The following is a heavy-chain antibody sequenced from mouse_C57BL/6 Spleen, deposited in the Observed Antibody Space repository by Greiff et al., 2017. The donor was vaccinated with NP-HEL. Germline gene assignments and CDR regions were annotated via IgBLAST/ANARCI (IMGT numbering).Heavy chain of an antibody. V-gene: IGHV1-4*01. D-gene: IGHD2-2*01. J-gene: IGHJ3*01. CDR3: ARGYYGYDEFAY. CDR1: GYTFTSYT. CDR2: INPSSGYT. Sequence: QVQLQQSGAELARPGASVKLSCKASGYTFTSYTMHWVKQRPGQGLEWIGYINPSSGYTKYNQKFKDKATLTADKSSSTAYMQLSSLTSEDSAVYYCARGYYGYDEFAYWGQGTLVTVSA.